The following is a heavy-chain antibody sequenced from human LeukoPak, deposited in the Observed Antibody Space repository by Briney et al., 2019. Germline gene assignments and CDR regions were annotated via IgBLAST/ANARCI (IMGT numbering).Heavy chain of an antibody. CDR2: IYYSGST. Sequence: PSETLSLTCTVSGGSISSYYWSWIRQPPGKGLEWIGYIYYSGSTNYNPSLKSRVTISVDTSKNQFSLKLSSVTAADTAVYYCARVTTYARAFDIWGQGTMVTASS. J-gene: IGHJ3*02. V-gene: IGHV4-59*01. CDR3: ARVTTYARAFDI. D-gene: IGHD1-14*01. CDR1: GGSISSYY.